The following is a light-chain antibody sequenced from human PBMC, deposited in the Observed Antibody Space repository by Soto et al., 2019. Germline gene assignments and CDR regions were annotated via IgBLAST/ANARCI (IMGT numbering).Light chain of an antibody. Sequence: NFMLSQPHSVSESPGRAVTISCTRTSGSIGSNYVQWCQQRPGSAPTIVIYEDYERPSGVPDRFSASIDSSSNSASFTISGLKTEDEADYYCQSHDSSDYVFGTGTKVTVL. CDR2: EDY. CDR3: QSHDSSDYV. J-gene: IGLJ1*01. CDR1: SGSIGSNY. V-gene: IGLV6-57*04.